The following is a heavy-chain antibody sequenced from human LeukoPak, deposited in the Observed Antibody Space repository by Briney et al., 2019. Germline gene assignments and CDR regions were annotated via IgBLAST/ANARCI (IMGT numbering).Heavy chain of an antibody. CDR1: GFTFSSYW. V-gene: IGHV3-74*01. J-gene: IGHJ4*02. CDR3: ATQYYYGSGSSIRTDY. Sequence: PGGSLRLSCAASGFTFSSYWIHWVRQAPGKGLVWVSRINSGGSDSIYADSVKGRFTISRDNAKNSLYLQMNSLRAEDTAVYYCATQYYYGSGSSIRTDYWGQGTLVTVSS. D-gene: IGHD3-10*01. CDR2: INSGGSDS.